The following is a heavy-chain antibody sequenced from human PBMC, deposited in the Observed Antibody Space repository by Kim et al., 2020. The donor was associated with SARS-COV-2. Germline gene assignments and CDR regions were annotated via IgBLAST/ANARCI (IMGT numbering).Heavy chain of an antibody. CDR2: IIGSGGST. V-gene: IGHV3-23*01. Sequence: GGSLRLSCAASGFTFSSYAMSWVRQAPGKGLEWVSAIIGSGGSTYYADSVKGRFTISRDNSKNTLYLQMNSLRAEDTAVYYCAKVTQDYYYYMDVWGKGTPVTVSS. CDR1: GFTFSSYA. CDR3: AKVTQDYYYYMDV. J-gene: IGHJ6*03.